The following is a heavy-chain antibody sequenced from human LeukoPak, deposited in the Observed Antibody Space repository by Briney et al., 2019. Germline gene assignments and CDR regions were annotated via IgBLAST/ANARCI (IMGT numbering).Heavy chain of an antibody. Sequence: GASAKVSCKASGYTFSGFYIHWVRQAPGQGLEWMGWINPNSGGTNFAQKFQGRVTMTRDTSISTAYMELRSLRSDDTAVYYCARVGGYYPSHWYFDLWGRGTLVTVSS. CDR2: INPNSGGT. D-gene: IGHD3-22*01. CDR3: ARVGGYYPSHWYFDL. J-gene: IGHJ2*01. CDR1: GYTFSGFY. V-gene: IGHV1-2*02.